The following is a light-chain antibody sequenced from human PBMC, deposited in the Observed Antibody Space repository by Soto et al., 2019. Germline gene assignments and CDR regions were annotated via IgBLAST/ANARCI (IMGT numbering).Light chain of an antibody. Sequence: QSALTQPASVSGSPGQSITISCTGTSSDVGTYKLVSWYQQHPGKAPKLMIYEVNKRPSGVSNRFSGSKSGNTASLTISGLQAEDEADYHCCSYAGSSTLVFGGGTKQTVL. V-gene: IGLV2-23*02. J-gene: IGLJ2*01. CDR3: CSYAGSSTLV. CDR1: SSDVGTYKL. CDR2: EVN.